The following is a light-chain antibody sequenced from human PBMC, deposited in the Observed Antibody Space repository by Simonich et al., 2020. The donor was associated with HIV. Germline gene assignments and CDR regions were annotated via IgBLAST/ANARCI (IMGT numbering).Light chain of an antibody. J-gene: IGLJ1*01. CDR1: RSDVGGYNH. V-gene: IGLV2-8*01. CDR3: SSYAGSNTFV. CDR2: EVT. Sequence: QSALTQPASVSGSPGQSVTISCTGTRSDVGGYNHVSWYHHHPGKAPKLIIYEVTKRPSGVPYRFSGAKSGNTASLTVSGLQAEDEASYYCSSYAGSNTFVFGTGTKVTVL.